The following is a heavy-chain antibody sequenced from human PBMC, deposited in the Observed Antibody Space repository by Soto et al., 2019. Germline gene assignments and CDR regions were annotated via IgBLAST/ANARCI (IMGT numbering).Heavy chain of an antibody. CDR1: GFTFSSYA. CDR3: ARALDYDFWSGYYLD. CDR2: ISSNGGST. D-gene: IGHD3-3*01. J-gene: IGHJ4*02. Sequence: PGGSLRLSCAASGFTFSSYAMHWVRQAPGKGLEYVSAISSNGGSTYYANSVKGRFTISRDNSKNTLYLQMGSLRAEDMAVYYCARALDYDFWSGYYLDWGQGTLVTVSS. V-gene: IGHV3-64*01.